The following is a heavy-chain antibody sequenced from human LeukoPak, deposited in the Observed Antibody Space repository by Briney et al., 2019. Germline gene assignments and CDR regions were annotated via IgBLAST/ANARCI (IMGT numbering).Heavy chain of an antibody. J-gene: IGHJ3*02. V-gene: IGHV1-69*06. D-gene: IGHD3-22*01. CDR1: GGTFSSYA. CDR3: ARITTEYAFDI. CDR2: IIPIFGTA. Sequence: GASVKVSCKASGGTFSSYAISWVRQAPGQGLEWMGGIIPIFGTANYAQKFQGRVTITADKSTSTAYMELSSLRSEDTAVYYCARITTEYAFDIWGQGTMVTVSS.